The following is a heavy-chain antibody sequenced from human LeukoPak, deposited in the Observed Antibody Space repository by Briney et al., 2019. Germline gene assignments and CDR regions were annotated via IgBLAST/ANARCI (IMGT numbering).Heavy chain of an antibody. J-gene: IGHJ4*02. CDR3: ARTVTNTEFDY. Sequence: PSETLSLTCTVSGYSISSGYYWGWIRQPPGKGLEWIGSIYHSGSTYYNPSLKSRVTISVDTSKNQFSLKLSSVTAADTAVYYCARTVTNTEFDYWGQGTLVTVSS. D-gene: IGHD4-11*01. V-gene: IGHV4-38-2*02. CDR1: GYSISSGYY. CDR2: IYHSGST.